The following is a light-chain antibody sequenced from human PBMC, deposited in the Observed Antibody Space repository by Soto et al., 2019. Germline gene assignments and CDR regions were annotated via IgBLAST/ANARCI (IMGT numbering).Light chain of an antibody. V-gene: IGKV1-8*01. Sequence: AIRMTQSPSSLSASTGDRVTITCRASQGIISYLAWYQQKPGKAPKLLIYAASTLQSGVPSRFSGSGSGTDFTLTISCLQSEDFETYYCQQYYSYPGTFGPGTMVDLK. J-gene: IGKJ3*01. CDR2: AAS. CDR1: QGIISY. CDR3: QQYYSYPGT.